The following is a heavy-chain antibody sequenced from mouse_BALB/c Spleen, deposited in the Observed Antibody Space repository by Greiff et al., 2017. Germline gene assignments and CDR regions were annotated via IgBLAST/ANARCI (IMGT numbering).Heavy chain of an antibody. Sequence: EVQVVESGGGLVKPGGSLKLSCAASGFTFSSYAMSWVRQTPEKRLEWVASISSGGSTYYPDSVKGRFTISRDNARNILYLQMSSLRSEDTAMYYCARGGLLWYPYAMDYWGQGTSVTVSS. CDR3: ARGGLLWYPYAMDY. V-gene: IGHV5-6-5*01. J-gene: IGHJ4*01. CDR1: GFTFSSYA. D-gene: IGHD2-10*01. CDR2: ISSGGST.